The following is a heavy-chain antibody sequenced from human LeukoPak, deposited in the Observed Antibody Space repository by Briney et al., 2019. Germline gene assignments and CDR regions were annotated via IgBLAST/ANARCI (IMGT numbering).Heavy chain of an antibody. CDR2: IKQDGSEK. D-gene: IGHD6-6*01. Sequence: GGXLXXXXXAXGFTFSNYWXXWVRQAPGKGXXXXXNIKQDGSEKFYLDSVKGRFTISRDNSKNALYLQMNSLRAEDTAVYYCAKGSRASRPYYFDYWGQGTLVTVSS. J-gene: IGHJ4*02. V-gene: IGHV3-7*03. CDR3: AKGSRASRPYYFDY. CDR1: GFTFSNYW.